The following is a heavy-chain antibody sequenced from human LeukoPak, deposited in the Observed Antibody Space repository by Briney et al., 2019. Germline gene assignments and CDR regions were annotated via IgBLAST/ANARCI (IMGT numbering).Heavy chain of an antibody. CDR3: ARGQFWSGYSI. V-gene: IGHV4-34*01. CDR2: INHSGST. J-gene: IGHJ4*02. Sequence: SETLSLTCAVYGGSFSGYYWSWIRQPPGKGLEWIGEINHSGSTNYNPSLKSRVTMSVDTSKNQFSLNLSSVTAADTAVYYCARGQFWSGYSIWGQGTLVTVSS. CDR1: GGSFSGYY. D-gene: IGHD3-3*02.